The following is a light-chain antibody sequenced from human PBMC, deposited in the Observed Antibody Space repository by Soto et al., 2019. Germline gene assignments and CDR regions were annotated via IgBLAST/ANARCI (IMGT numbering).Light chain of an antibody. J-gene: IGKJ1*01. Sequence: DIQMTQSPSSLSASVVDIVTITFRASQGIRNDLGWYQQKPGKAPKLLIYDASSLESGVPSRFSGSGSGTEFTLTISSLQPDDFATYYCQQYNSYSPWTFGQGTKVDIK. V-gene: IGKV1-17*01. CDR2: DAS. CDR3: QQYNSYSPWT. CDR1: QGIRND.